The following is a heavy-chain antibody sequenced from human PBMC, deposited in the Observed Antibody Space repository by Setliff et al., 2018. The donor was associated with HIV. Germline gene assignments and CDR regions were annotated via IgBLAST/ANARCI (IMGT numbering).Heavy chain of an antibody. CDR1: GGSISSNNDH. CDR2: ISHSGNT. J-gene: IGHJ4*02. V-gene: IGHV4-39*07. D-gene: IGHD3-22*01. CDR3: ARDPHYFDISGYYSYFYFDF. Sequence: SETLSLTCTVSGGSISSNNDHWGWIRQPPGKGLEWIGSISHSGNTYHNPSLQSRVTISLDMSKSQFSLKLRSMSAADTAVYYCARDPHYFDISGYYSYFYFDFWGQGMLVTVSS.